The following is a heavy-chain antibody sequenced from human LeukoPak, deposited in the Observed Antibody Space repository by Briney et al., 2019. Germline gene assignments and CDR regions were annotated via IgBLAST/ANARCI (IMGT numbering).Heavy chain of an antibody. V-gene: IGHV4-59*06. Sequence: PSETLSLTCTVSGGSISSYYWSWIRQDPEEGLEWIGYISYSGSTYYNPSLKSRVTISVDTSKNQYSLKLSSVTAADTAVYYCATYSGNLVGNWFDPWGQGTLVTVSS. CDR1: GGSISSYY. D-gene: IGHD1-26*01. J-gene: IGHJ5*02. CDR3: ATYSGNLVGNWFDP. CDR2: ISYSGST.